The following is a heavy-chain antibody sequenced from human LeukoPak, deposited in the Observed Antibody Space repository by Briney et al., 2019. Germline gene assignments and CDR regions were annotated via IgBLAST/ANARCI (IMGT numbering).Heavy chain of an antibody. CDR2: ISSSSSYI. D-gene: IGHD2-2*01. J-gene: IGHJ4*02. Sequence: GGSLRLSCAVSGFTFSSYSMNWVRQAPGKGLEWVSSISSSSSYIYYADSVKGRFTISRDNAKNSLYLQMNSLRAEDTAVYYCAREPPAANFDYWGQGTLVTVSS. CDR1: GFTFSSYS. V-gene: IGHV3-21*01. CDR3: AREPPAANFDY.